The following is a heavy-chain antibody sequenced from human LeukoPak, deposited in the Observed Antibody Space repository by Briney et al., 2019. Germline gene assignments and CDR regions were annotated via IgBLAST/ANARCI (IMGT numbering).Heavy chain of an antibody. J-gene: IGHJ6*04. CDR2: ITHSGST. CDR1: GGSFSGYY. V-gene: IGHV4-34*01. D-gene: IGHD6-13*01. Sequence: PSETLSLTCAVYGGSFSGYYWSWIRQPPGKGLEWIGEITHSGSTNYNPSLKSRVTISVDTSKNQFSLKLSSVTAADTAVYYCARSKTIAAARDVWGKGTTVTVSS. CDR3: ARSKTIAAARDV.